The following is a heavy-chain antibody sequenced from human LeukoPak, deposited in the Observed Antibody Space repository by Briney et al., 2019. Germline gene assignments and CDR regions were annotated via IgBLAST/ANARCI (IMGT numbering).Heavy chain of an antibody. CDR1: GGSISSSSYY. V-gene: IGHV4-39*07. CDR3: ARGRDSSGLNSPDYFDY. D-gene: IGHD3-22*01. CDR2: IYYSGST. Sequence: PSETLSLTCTVSGGSISSSSYYWGWIRQPPGKGLEWIGNIYYSGSTYYNPSLNSRVTISVDTSKNQFSLNLSSVTAADTAVYYCARGRDSSGLNSPDYFDYWGQGTLVTVSS. J-gene: IGHJ4*02.